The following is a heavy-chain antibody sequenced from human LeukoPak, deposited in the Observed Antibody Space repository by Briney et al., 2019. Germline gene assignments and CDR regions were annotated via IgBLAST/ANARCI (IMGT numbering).Heavy chain of an antibody. D-gene: IGHD3-10*01. CDR1: GFTFSSYG. CDR2: IWYDGSNK. J-gene: IGHJ3*02. CDR3: ARRFGDDAFDI. V-gene: IGHV3-33*01. Sequence: GESLKISCAASGFTFSSYGMHWVRQAPGKGLEWVAVIWYDGSNKYYTDSVKGRFTISRDNSKNTLNLQMNSLRAEDTAVYYCARRFGDDAFDIWGQGTVVTVSS.